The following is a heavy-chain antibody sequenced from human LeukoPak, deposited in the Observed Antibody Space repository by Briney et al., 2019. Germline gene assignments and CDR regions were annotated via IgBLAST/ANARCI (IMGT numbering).Heavy chain of an antibody. V-gene: IGHV1-2*02. J-gene: IGHJ6*03. Sequence: GASVKVSCKASGHTLTVHYIHWVRQGPGQGLEWMGWINPNSGGTNYAQKFQGRVTMTRDTSISTAYMELSRLRSDNTAVYYCAREKVGARPEYYYYYYMDVWGKGTTVTISS. CDR2: INPNSGGT. CDR1: GHTLTVHY. CDR3: AREKVGARPEYYYYYYMDV. D-gene: IGHD1-26*01.